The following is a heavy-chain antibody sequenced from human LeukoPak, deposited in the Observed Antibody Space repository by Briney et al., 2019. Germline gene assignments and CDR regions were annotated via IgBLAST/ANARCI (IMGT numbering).Heavy chain of an antibody. CDR2: HYYSGST. D-gene: IGHD2/OR15-2a*01. CDR3: ARSSLILFDY. CDR1: GGSISSGGYY. Sequence: SETLSLTCTVSGGSISSGGYYWSWIRQHPGKGQERIGYHYYSGSTYYNPSLKSRVTISVDTSKNQFSLKLSSVTAADTAVYYCARSSLILFDYWGQGTLVTVSS. V-gene: IGHV4-31*03. J-gene: IGHJ4*02.